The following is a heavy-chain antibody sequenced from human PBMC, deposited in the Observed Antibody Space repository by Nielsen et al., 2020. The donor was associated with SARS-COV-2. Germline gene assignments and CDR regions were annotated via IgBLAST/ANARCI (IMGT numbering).Heavy chain of an antibody. Sequence: GESLKISCAASGFTFSSYWMSWVRQAPGKGLEWVANIKQDGSEKYYVDSVKGRFTISRDNAKNSLYLQMNSLRAEDTAVYYCAKNGGGSSSYWGQGTLVTVSS. J-gene: IGHJ4*02. CDR1: GFTFSSYW. D-gene: IGHD2-2*01. CDR3: AKNGGGSSSY. V-gene: IGHV3-7*03. CDR2: IKQDGSEK.